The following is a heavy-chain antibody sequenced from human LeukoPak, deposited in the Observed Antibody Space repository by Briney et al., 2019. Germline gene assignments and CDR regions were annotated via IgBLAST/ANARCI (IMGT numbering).Heavy chain of an antibody. D-gene: IGHD2-15*01. V-gene: IGHV4-34*01. Sequence: SETLSLTCAVYGGSFSNYFWNWIRQPPGKGLEWIAEIHHTGHIDYNPSLRSRVTVSEDRSKKQFSLKLTSVTAADTAVYYCALFEVVVGSTQDFWGQGTLVTVSS. CDR1: GGSFSNYF. CDR2: IHHTGHI. CDR3: ALFEVVVGSTQDF. J-gene: IGHJ4*02.